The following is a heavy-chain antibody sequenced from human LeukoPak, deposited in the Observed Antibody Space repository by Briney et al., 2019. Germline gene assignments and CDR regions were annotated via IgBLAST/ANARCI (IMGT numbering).Heavy chain of an antibody. CDR3: ARDRSGTYLDY. Sequence: GGSLRLSCAESGGTVWSSFRSWIRQAPGQELEWVAILHSGGGTDYADSVRGRFTISRDNSKDILYLQMNSLRAEDTAVYYCARDRSGTYLDYWGQGTLVTVSS. J-gene: IGHJ4*02. V-gene: IGHV3-66*01. CDR1: GGTVWSSF. D-gene: IGHD1-26*01. CDR2: LHSGGGT.